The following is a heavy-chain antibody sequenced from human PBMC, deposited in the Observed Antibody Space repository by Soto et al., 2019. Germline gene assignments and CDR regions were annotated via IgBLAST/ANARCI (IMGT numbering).Heavy chain of an antibody. D-gene: IGHD3-10*01. Sequence: PSETLSLTCAVSGGSISSGGYSWSWIRQPPGKGLEWIGYTYHSGSTYYNPSLKSRVTISVDRSKNQFSLSLSSVTAADTAVYYCARDPADRGDYFDSWGQGTRVTVSS. CDR2: TYHSGST. V-gene: IGHV4-30-2*01. J-gene: IGHJ4*02. CDR3: ARDPADRGDYFDS. CDR1: GGSISSGGYS.